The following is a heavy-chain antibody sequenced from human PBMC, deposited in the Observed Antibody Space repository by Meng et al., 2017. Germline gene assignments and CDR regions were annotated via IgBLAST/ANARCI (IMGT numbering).Heavy chain of an antibody. Sequence: QVQLQESGPGLVKPSQTLSLTCSVSGGSISSGDYYWSWIRQPPGKGLEWIGYIYYSGSTYYNPSLKSRLTISVDTSKKQFSLKLTSVTAADTAVYYCARGPLITMIEVWGQGTLVTVYS. D-gene: IGHD3-22*01. CDR2: IYYSGST. V-gene: IGHV4-30-4*01. CDR3: ARGPLITMIEV. J-gene: IGHJ4*02. CDR1: GGSISSGDYY.